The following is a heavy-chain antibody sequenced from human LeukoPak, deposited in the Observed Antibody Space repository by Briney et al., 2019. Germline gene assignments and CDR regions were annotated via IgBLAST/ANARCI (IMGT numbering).Heavy chain of an antibody. Sequence: SETLSLTCTVSGGSISSYYWSWIRQPPGKGLEWIGYIYYSGSTNYNPSLKSRVTISVDTSKNQFSLKLSSVTAADTAVYYCARAGTTGTYRYYYYYMDVWGKGTTVTVSS. CDR1: GGSISSYY. D-gene: IGHD1-1*01. J-gene: IGHJ6*03. V-gene: IGHV4-59*01. CDR3: ARAGTTGTYRYYYYYMDV. CDR2: IYYSGST.